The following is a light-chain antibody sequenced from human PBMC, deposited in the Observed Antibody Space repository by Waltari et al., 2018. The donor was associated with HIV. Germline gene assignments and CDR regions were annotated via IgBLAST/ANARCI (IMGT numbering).Light chain of an antibody. J-gene: IGLJ3*02. Sequence: SYELTQPPSVSVSPGQTARITCSGDALPKQYAYGYQQKPGQAPVLVIYKDSERPSGIPERVSGASSGTTVTLTISGVQAEDEADYYCQSADSSGTYPWVFGGGTKLTVL. V-gene: IGLV3-25*03. CDR1: ALPKQY. CDR3: QSADSSGTYPWV. CDR2: KDS.